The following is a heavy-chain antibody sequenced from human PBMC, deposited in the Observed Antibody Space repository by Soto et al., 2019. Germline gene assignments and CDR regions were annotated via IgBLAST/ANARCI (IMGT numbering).Heavy chain of an antibody. CDR1: GFTFSRYA. D-gene: IGHD3-3*01. J-gene: IGHJ6*03. CDR3: TSLSKYYDFWSGYSPKIYYYYYMDV. V-gene: IGHV3-23*01. Sequence: GGSLRLSCAASGFTFSRYAMSWVRQAPGKGLEWVSGISGSGGSTAYADSVKGRFTISRDNSKNTPYLQMNSLKTEDTAVYYCTSLSKYYDFWSGYSPKIYYYYYMDVWGKGTTVTVSS. CDR2: ISGSGGST.